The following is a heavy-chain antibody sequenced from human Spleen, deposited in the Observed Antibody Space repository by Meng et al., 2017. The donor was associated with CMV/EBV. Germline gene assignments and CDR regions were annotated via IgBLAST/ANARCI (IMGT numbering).Heavy chain of an antibody. CDR1: GGSIRDYY. CDR2: IYYSGST. J-gene: IGHJ6*02. Sequence: SETLSLTCSISGGSIRDYYNSWIRQSPGKGLEWIGYIYYSGSTNYNPSLKSRVTISVDTSKNQFSLKLSSVTAADTAVYYCARWSSSARYYHYGMDVWGQGTTVTVSS. D-gene: IGHD6-6*01. CDR3: ARWSSSARYYHYGMDV. V-gene: IGHV4-59*01.